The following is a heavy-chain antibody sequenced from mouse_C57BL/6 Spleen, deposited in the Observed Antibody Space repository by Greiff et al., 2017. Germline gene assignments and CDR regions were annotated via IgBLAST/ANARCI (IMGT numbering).Heavy chain of an antibody. Sequence: QVQLKQSGAELVRPGASVTLSCKASGYTFTDYEMHWVKQTPVHGLEWIGAIDPETGGTAYNQKFKGKAILTADKSSSTAYMELRSLTSEDSAVYYCTRGGNYYQFAYWGQGTLVTVSA. V-gene: IGHV1-15*01. CDR2: IDPETGGT. CDR3: TRGGNYYQFAY. D-gene: IGHD1-1*01. CDR1: GYTFTDYE. J-gene: IGHJ3*01.